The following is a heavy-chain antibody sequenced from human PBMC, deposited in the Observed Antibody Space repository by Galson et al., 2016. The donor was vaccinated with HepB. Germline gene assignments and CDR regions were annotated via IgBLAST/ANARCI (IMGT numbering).Heavy chain of an antibody. Sequence: SLRLSCATSGFTFGDYAMSWFRQAPGKGLEWVGFIRGKTYGGTTEYAASVKARFTISRDDSKSFAYLQMSGLNTGDTAVYYCARGTPDYRPYYFDYWGQGTLVTVSS. V-gene: IGHV3-49*03. J-gene: IGHJ4*02. CDR2: IRGKTYGGTT. D-gene: IGHD4-11*01. CDR3: ARGTPDYRPYYFDY. CDR1: GFTFGDYA.